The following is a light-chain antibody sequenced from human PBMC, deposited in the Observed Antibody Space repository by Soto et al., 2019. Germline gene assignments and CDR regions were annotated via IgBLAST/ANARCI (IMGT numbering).Light chain of an antibody. CDR2: GAS. CDR1: QSVSSR. CDR3: QQYGSSPIT. V-gene: IGKV3-20*01. J-gene: IGKJ5*01. Sequence: EIVMTQSPATLSVSPGERVTLSCRASQSVSSRLAWYQQKPGQSPRLLMYGASSRATGIPDRLSGSGSGTDFTLTISRLEPEDFAVYYCQQYGSSPITFGQGTRLEIK.